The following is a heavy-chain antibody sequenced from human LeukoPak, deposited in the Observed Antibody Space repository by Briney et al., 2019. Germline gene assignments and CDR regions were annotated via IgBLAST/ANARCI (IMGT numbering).Heavy chain of an antibody. CDR1: GFTFSSNG. CDR3: AKDRSSTWSLDY. Sequence: GRSLRLSCAASGFTFSSNGMHWVRQAPGKGLEWVAVMSYDGSDKYYADSVKGRFTISRDNSKNTLYLQMNSLRVEDTALYYCAKDRSSTWSLDYWGQGTLVTVSS. CDR2: MSYDGSDK. J-gene: IGHJ4*02. D-gene: IGHD6-13*01. V-gene: IGHV3-30*18.